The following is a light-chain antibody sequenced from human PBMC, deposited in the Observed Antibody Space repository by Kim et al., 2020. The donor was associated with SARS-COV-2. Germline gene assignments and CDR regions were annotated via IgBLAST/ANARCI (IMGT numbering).Light chain of an antibody. V-gene: IGKV1-27*01. CDR3: QQYDSVPWT. Sequence: DIQMTQSPSSLSASVGDRVTITCRASQDISNYLAWYQQKPGKVPKLLIYAASSLQSGVPSRFGGSGSGTDFTLTITSLQPEDVATYYCQQYDSVPWTFGPGTKVDIK. J-gene: IGKJ1*01. CDR2: AAS. CDR1: QDISNY.